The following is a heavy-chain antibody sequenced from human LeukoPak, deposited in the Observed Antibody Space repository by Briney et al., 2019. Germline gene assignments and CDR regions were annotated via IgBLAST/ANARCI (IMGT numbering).Heavy chain of an antibody. V-gene: IGHV3-21*01. J-gene: IGHJ4*02. CDR3: TRDTPFGGY. Sequence: GGSLRLSCAASGFTFATYSMNWIRQAPGKGLEWVSSISHTGSYIYYADSMRGRFTTSRDNAKNSPYLHMDSLRAEDTAVYYCTRDTPFGGYWGQGTLVTVSS. CDR1: GFTFATYS. D-gene: IGHD3-16*01. CDR2: ISHTGSYI.